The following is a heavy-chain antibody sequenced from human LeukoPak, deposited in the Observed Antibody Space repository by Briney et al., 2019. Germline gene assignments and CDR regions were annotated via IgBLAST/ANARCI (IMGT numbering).Heavy chain of an antibody. J-gene: IGHJ5*02. Sequence: PSETLSLTCGVSGYSISSGYQWAWIRQSPGKGLEGIGSIYHSGRAHYNPSLKSRVTISVETSKNQFSLNMYSVTAADTAVYYCARDPRWLTPDCTSTSCYENYFDPWGQGTLVTVSS. V-gene: IGHV4-38-2*02. CDR2: IYHSGRA. D-gene: IGHD2-2*01. CDR1: GYSISSGYQ. CDR3: ARDPRWLTPDCTSTSCYENYFDP.